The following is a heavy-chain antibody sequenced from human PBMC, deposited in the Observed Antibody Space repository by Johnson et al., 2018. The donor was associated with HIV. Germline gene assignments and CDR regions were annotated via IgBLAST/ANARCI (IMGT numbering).Heavy chain of an antibody. CDR2: ISYDGGNK. D-gene: IGHD2-21*01. CDR3: ARGGGCGGDCYSGYDTLDI. CDR1: GFTFSSYA. J-gene: IGHJ3*02. Sequence: VPLVESGGGVVPPGRSLRLSCAASGFTFSSYAMHWVRQAPGKGLEWVAVISYDGGNKDDADSGKGRITISRDNSKNTLYLQMNSLRAEDTAVYYCARGGGCGGDCYSGYDTLDIWGQGTMVTVSS. V-gene: IGHV3-30*04.